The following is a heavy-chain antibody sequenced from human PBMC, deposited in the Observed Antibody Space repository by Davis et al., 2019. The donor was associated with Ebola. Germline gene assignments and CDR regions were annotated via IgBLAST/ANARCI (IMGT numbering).Heavy chain of an antibody. CDR1: GFTVSSNY. CDR2: IYSGGST. CDR3: ARRGGGI. V-gene: IGHV3-66*01. J-gene: IGHJ3*02. D-gene: IGHD3-16*01. Sequence: GESLIISCAASGFTVSSNYMSWVRQAPGQGLEWVPVIYSGGSTYYADSVHGRFTITRDNSKNTLYLQMNSLRAEDTAVYYCARRGGGIWGQGTMVTVSS.